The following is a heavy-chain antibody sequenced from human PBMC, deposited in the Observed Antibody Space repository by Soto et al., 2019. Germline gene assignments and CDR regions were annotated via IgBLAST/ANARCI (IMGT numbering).Heavy chain of an antibody. D-gene: IGHD3-16*01. Sequence: QLQLQESGSGLVKPSHTLSLTGAVSGGSISSGGYSWSWIRQPPGKRLEWIGYIYHSGSTYYNPYLKRRVTRSVDRSKNQISLKPSSVTASDPAVYYWARGPPFHWGQGTLVTFSS. CDR3: ARGPPFH. J-gene: IGHJ4*02. CDR1: GGSISSGGYS. V-gene: IGHV4-30-2*01. CDR2: IYHSGST.